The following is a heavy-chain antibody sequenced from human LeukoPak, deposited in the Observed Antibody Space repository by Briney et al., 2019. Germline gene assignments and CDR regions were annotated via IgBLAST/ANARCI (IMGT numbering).Heavy chain of an antibody. J-gene: IGHJ6*03. V-gene: IGHV4-4*07. CDR1: GASISSYS. Sequence: PSETLSLTCTVSGASISSYSWSWIRQPAGKGLEWIGRIYTSGSTNYNPSLKSRVTMSVDTSKNQFSLKLSSVTAADTAVYYCARRQLRGYYYMDVWGKGTTVTVSS. D-gene: IGHD2-2*01. CDR2: IYTSGST. CDR3: ARRQLRGYYYMDV.